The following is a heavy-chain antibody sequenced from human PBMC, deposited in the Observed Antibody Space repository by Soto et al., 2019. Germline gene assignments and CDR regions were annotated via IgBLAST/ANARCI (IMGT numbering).Heavy chain of an antibody. J-gene: IGHJ4*02. D-gene: IGHD2-2*01. Sequence: PGGSLRLSCAASGFTFSSYEMNWVRQAPGKGLEWVSYISSSGSTIYYADSVKGRFTISRDNAKNSLYLQMNSLRAEDTAVYYCARVGVVIVPAARVFDYWGQGTLVTVSS. CDR2: ISSSGSTI. CDR1: GFTFSSYE. CDR3: ARVGVVIVPAARVFDY. V-gene: IGHV3-48*03.